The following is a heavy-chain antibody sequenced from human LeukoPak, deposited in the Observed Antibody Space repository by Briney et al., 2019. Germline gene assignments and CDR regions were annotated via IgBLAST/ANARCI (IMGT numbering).Heavy chain of an antibody. CDR3: ANGDYDHHGMDG. D-gene: IGHD3-10*01. CDR1: GFTLDHYA. V-gene: IGHV3-43*02. Sequence: PGGSLRLSCAASGFTLDHYAMHWVRQGPGEGLEWVSLISGDGGRTYYVDSVKGRFTISGDNSKNSLYLQMNSLRTEDTALYYCANGDYDHHGMDGWGQGTTVTVSS. J-gene: IGHJ6*02. CDR2: ISGDGGRT.